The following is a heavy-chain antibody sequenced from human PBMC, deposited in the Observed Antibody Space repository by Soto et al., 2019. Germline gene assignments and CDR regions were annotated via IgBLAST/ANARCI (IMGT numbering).Heavy chain of an antibody. CDR2: IYWNDDK. D-gene: IGHD3-3*01. CDR3: AHSSRHYDFLSGYYAHFDY. CDR1: GFSLRTSGAG. Sequence: SGPTLVNPTQTLTLTCTFSGFSLRTSGAGVVWIRQPPGKALEWLALIYWNDDKHYSPSLKSRLTITKDTSRNQGVLTMTSMDPVDTATYYCAHSSRHYDFLSGYYAHFDYWGRGTLVTVSS. V-gene: IGHV2-5*01. J-gene: IGHJ4*02.